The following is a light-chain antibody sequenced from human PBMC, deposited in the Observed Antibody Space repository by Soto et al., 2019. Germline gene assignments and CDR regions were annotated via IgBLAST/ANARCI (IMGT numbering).Light chain of an antibody. CDR1: QSLRSSY. V-gene: IGKV3-20*01. CDR2: GAS. CDR3: QQYGSTPKT. Sequence: EIVLTQSPGTLSLSPGERATLSCRDSQSLRSSYLAWFQQKPGQAPRLLIYGASSRATGIPDRFSGSESGTDFTLTISRLEPEDFAVYYCQQYGSTPKTFGPGTKLEIK. J-gene: IGKJ2*01.